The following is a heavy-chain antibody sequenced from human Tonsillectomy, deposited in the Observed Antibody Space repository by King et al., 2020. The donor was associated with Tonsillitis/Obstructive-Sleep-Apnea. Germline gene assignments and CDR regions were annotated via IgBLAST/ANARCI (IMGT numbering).Heavy chain of an antibody. V-gene: IGHV4-59*01. CDR2: IDYSGST. Sequence: PLPASVPGLVTPSEHLSLTCPVSGGSLRSSSWSWIRQPPGKGLEWIGYIDYSGSTNYNPSLKSRVPISLDTSKNQLSLKLGSVTAEDTAGEDGAREGEGRKAGESGGKGTRGT. J-gene: IGHJ6*03. CDR3: AREGEGRKAGES. CDR1: GGSLRSSS. D-gene: IGHD3-16*01.